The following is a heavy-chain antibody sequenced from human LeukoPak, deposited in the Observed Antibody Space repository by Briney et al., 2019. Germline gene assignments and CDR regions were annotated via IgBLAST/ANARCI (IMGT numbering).Heavy chain of an antibody. J-gene: IGHJ4*02. D-gene: IGHD3-22*01. CDR1: GYTLTDYY. Sequence: ASVKVSCKASGYTLTDYYMHWVRQAPGQGPEWMGRINPNSGGTNYAQKFQGRVTMTRDMSISTVYMELSRLRSDDTAVYYCARVGYYESSGYYEYWGQGTLVTVSS. V-gene: IGHV1-2*06. CDR2: INPNSGGT. CDR3: ARVGYYESSGYYEY.